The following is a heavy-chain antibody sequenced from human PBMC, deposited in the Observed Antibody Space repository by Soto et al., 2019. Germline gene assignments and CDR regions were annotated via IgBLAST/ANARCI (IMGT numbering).Heavy chain of an antibody. V-gene: IGHV3-33*01. Sequence: QVQLVESGGGVIQPGRSLRLTCAASGFTFSSFGMHWVRQAPGKGLEWVAVIWHDGRNKYYADFVKGQFTISRDNSKNTLYLQMNSLRAEDTAVYYCASRSPALDYWGQGTLVTVSS. CDR1: GFTFSSFG. D-gene: IGHD2-2*01. CDR3: ASRSPALDY. J-gene: IGHJ4*02. CDR2: IWHDGRNK.